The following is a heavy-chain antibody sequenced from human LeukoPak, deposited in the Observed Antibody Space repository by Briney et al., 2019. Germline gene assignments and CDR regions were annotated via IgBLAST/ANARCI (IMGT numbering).Heavy chain of an antibody. CDR3: AKGITIFGVVIKTYMDV. D-gene: IGHD3-3*01. CDR2: IRYDGSNK. V-gene: IGHV3-30*02. Sequence: GGSLRLSCAASGFTFSSYGMHWVRQAPGKGLEWVSFIRYDGSNKYYADSVKGRFTISRDNSENTLYVQMNSLRAEDTAVYYCAKGITIFGVVIKTYMDVWGKGTTVTVSS. CDR1: GFTFSSYG. J-gene: IGHJ6*03.